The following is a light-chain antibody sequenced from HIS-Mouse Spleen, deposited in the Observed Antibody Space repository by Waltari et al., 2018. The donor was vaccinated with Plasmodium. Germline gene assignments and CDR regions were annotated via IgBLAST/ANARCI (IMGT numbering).Light chain of an antibody. Sequence: SYELTQPPSVSVSPGPTARITCSGDALQKKYAYWSQQKSGQAPVLVIYEDSKRPYGVPERFSGSSSGTMATLTISGAQVEDEADYYCYSTDSSGNHRVFGGGTKLTVL. J-gene: IGLJ3*02. CDR1: ALQKKY. V-gene: IGLV3-10*01. CDR2: EDS. CDR3: YSTDSSGNHRV.